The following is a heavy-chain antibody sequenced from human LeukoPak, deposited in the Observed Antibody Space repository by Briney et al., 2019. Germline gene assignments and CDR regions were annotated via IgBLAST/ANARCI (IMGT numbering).Heavy chain of an antibody. CDR1: GGSISSYY. CDR3: ARDAGSGKNY. D-gene: IGHD3-10*01. Sequence: PSETLSLTCTVSGGSISSYYWGWIRQPPGKGLEWIGSIYHSGSTYYNPSLKSRVTISVDTSKNQFSLKLSSVTAADTAVYYCARDAGSGKNYWGQGTLVTVSS. CDR2: IYHSGST. V-gene: IGHV4-38-2*02. J-gene: IGHJ4*02.